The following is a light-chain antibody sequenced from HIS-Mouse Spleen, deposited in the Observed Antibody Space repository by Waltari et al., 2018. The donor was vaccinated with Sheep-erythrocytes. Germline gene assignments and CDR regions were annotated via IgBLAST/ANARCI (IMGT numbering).Light chain of an antibody. CDR1: SSNIGAGYD. J-gene: IGLJ3*02. CDR2: GNS. V-gene: IGLV1-40*01. CDR3: QSYDSSLSGSEV. Sequence: QSVLTQPPSVSGAPGQRVTISCTGSSSNIGAGYDVPWYQQLPGTAPKRLIYGNSNRPSGVPDRFSGSKSGTSASLAITGLQAEDEADYYCQSYDSSLSGSEVFGGGTKLTVL.